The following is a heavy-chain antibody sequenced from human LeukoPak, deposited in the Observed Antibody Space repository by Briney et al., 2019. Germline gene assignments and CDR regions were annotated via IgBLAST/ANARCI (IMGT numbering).Heavy chain of an antibody. D-gene: IGHD1-7*01. V-gene: IGHV3-11*04. CDR3: ARVTRRNYGPWAFDY. CDR1: GFIFSDYY. CDR2: ISNAASTI. J-gene: IGHJ4*02. Sequence: PGGSLRLSCAASGFIFSDYYMSWIRQAPGKGLEWVSYISNAASTIYYADSVKGRFTISRDNARNPLFLQMNSLRVEDTAVYYCARVTRRNYGPWAFDYWGQGTLATVSP.